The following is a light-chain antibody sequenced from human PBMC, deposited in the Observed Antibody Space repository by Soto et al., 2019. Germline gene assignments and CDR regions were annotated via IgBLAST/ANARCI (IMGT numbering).Light chain of an antibody. Sequence: EIVLTQSPGTLSLSPGERATLSCRASQSVSSSYLAWYQQKPGQAPRLLIYGASSRATGIPDRFSGSGSGTDFTLTISRLEPEDFAVYYCQQYGSSPTWTFGQGNKVDSK. J-gene: IGKJ1*01. CDR3: QQYGSSPTWT. CDR2: GAS. CDR1: QSVSSSY. V-gene: IGKV3-20*01.